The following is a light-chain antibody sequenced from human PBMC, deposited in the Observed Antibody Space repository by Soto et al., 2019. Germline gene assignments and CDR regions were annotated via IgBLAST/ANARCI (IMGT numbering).Light chain of an antibody. J-gene: IGKJ1*01. CDR1: QSVTSN. CDR2: DAS. CDR3: HLDYTWHTWT. Sequence: EIVMTQSPATLSVSPGERATLSCRASQSVTSNLAWYQQKPGQAPRLLIYDASTRATGIPARFSGSGSGTEFTLTISSLQSEDFEVYYCHLDYTWHTWTCGQGTKVAI. V-gene: IGKV3-15*01.